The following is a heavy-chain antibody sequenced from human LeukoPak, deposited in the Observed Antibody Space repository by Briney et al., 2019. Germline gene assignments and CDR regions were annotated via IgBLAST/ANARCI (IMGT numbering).Heavy chain of an antibody. CDR1: GFSFSTYA. CDR2: VNGNGGST. D-gene: IGHD3-16*02. J-gene: IGHJ4*02. CDR3: AKSLYGGCDY. Sequence: GGSLRLSCATSGFSFSTYAMSWVRQAPGKGLEWVSGVNGNGGSTSYADSVKGRFTIFRDNSKNTVYLQMNSLRVEDTAVYYCAKSLYGGCDYWGQGTVVTVSS. V-gene: IGHV3-23*01.